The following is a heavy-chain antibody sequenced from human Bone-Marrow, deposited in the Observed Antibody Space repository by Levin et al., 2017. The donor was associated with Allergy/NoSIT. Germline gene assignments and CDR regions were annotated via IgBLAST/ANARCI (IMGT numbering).Heavy chain of an antibody. V-gene: IGHV1-69*04. CDR2: IVPVLGVA. D-gene: IGHD1-7*01. J-gene: IGHJ4*02. Sequence: SVKVSCKTSGGTFSSYSITWVRQAPGQGLEWMGRIVPVLGVANYEQTFQGRVTITADKSTSTVYMELTNLRSDDAAMYYCAREVELRRFFDYWGQGTLVTVSS. CDR3: AREVELRRFFDY. CDR1: GGTFSSYS.